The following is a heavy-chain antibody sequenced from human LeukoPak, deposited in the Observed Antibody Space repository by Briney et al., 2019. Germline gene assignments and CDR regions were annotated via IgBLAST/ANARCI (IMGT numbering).Heavy chain of an antibody. CDR3: ARGLSNRWIDY. J-gene: IGHJ4*02. V-gene: IGHV4-34*01. CDR1: GGSFSGYY. Sequence: PSETLSLTCAVDGGSFSGYYWSWIRQPPGKGLEWIGEINHSGSTNYNPSLKSRVTISVDTPKNQFSLKLSSVTAADTAVYYCARGLSNRWIDYWGQGTLVTVSS. CDR2: INHSGST. D-gene: IGHD1-14*01.